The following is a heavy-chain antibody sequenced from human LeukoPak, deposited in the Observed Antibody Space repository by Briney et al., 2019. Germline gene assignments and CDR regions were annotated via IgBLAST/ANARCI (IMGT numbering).Heavy chain of an antibody. CDR1: GYTFTSNS. Sequence: GASVKVSCKASGYTFTSNSIHWVRQAPGQRLEWMGWINTGNGNTKYSQKFQGRVTITTDESTSTAYMELSSLRSEDTAVYYCASGYYDSSGYSLYFDYWGQGTLVTVSS. CDR3: ASGYYDSSGYSLYFDY. V-gene: IGHV1-3*04. J-gene: IGHJ4*02. CDR2: INTGNGNT. D-gene: IGHD3-22*01.